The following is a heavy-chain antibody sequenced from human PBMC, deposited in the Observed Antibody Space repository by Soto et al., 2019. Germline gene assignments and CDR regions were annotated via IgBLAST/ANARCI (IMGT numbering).Heavy chain of an antibody. Sequence: SETLSLTCVVSGGSFSTYYYNWIRQSPGKGLEWIGEINHSGSNNYSPSLKSRVTMSLDTSKNQFSLKLTSVPAADTAVYYCARGGSNDWQVAFDIWGQGTIVTVS. CDR3: ARGGSNDWQVAFDI. CDR2: INHSGSN. J-gene: IGHJ3*02. CDR1: GGSFSTYY. D-gene: IGHD3-9*01. V-gene: IGHV4-34*01.